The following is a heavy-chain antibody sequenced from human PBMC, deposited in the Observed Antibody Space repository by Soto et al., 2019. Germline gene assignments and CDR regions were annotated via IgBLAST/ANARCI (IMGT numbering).Heavy chain of an antibody. CDR1: GGSISSGGYY. Sequence: PSETLSLTCTVSGGSISSGGYYWSWIRQHPGKGLEWIGYIYYSGSTYYNPSLKSRVTLSVDTSKNQFSLKLSSVTAADTAVYYCARGIDYPNWFDPWGQGTLVTVSS. J-gene: IGHJ5*02. CDR3: ARGIDYPNWFDP. D-gene: IGHD4-17*01. CDR2: IYYSGST. V-gene: IGHV4-31*03.